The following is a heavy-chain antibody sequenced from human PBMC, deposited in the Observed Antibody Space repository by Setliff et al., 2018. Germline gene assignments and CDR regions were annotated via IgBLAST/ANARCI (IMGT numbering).Heavy chain of an antibody. CDR2: IYTSGST. CDR3: ARAISGWYSAHYYYMDV. Sequence: LSLTCSVSGGSISSGSDYWTWIRQPAGKGLEWIGHIYTSGSTNYNPSLKSRVTISVDTSKDQFSLKLSSVTAADTAVYYCARAISGWYSAHYYYMDVWGKGTTVTAP. V-gene: IGHV4-61*09. J-gene: IGHJ6*03. CDR1: GGSISSGSDY. D-gene: IGHD6-19*01.